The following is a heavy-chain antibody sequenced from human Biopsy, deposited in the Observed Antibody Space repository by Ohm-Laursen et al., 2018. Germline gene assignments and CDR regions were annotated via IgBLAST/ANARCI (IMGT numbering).Heavy chain of an antibody. CDR1: GASISSYY. CDR2: IYTSGST. CDR3: AAVDYSAYTTVDH. D-gene: IGHD5-12*01. J-gene: IGHJ4*02. V-gene: IGHV4-4*07. Sequence: GTLSLTCTVSGASISSYYWTWIRQPAGKGLEWIGRIYTSGSTNYNPSLKSRVTMSVDTSKNQFSLKLTSLTAADTTVYFCAAVDYSAYTTVDHWGQGTLITVSS.